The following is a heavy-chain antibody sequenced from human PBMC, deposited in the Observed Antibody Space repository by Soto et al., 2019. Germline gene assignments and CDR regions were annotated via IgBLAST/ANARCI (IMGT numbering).Heavy chain of an antibody. CDR3: ARRPGYCSSTSCYRPLDY. V-gene: IGHV1-8*01. J-gene: IGHJ4*02. CDR2: MNPNSGNT. D-gene: IGHD2-2*03. CDR1: GYTFTSYD. Sequence: ASVKVSCKASGYTFTSYDINWVRQATGQGLEWMGWMNPNSGNTGYAQKFQGRVTMTRNTSISTAYMELSSLRSEDTAVYYCARRPGYCSSTSCYRPLDYWGQGTLVTVS.